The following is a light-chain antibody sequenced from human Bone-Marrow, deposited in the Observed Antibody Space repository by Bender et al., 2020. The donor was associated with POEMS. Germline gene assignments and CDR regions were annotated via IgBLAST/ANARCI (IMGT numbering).Light chain of an antibody. V-gene: IGLV2-11*01. CDR3: AAWDDSLDGVV. Sequence: QSALTQPASVSGSPGQSVTISCTGTSSDIGGYNFVFWYQQHPGKAPKLLIYDVNKRPSGVPDRFSGSKSGTSASLAISGLQSEDEADYYCAAWDDSLDGVVFGGGTKLTVL. CDR2: DVN. J-gene: IGLJ2*01. CDR1: SSDIGGYNF.